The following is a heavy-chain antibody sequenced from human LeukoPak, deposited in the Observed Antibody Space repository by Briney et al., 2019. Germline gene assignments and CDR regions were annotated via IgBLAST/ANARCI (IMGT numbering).Heavy chain of an antibody. CDR1: GFTFSSYA. J-gene: IGHJ4*02. D-gene: IGHD3-22*01. V-gene: IGHV3-23*01. CDR3: ATDTYYYDSRGLCCDY. Sequence: PGGSLRLSCAASGFTFSSYAMSWVRQAPGKGLEWVSAISGSGGSTYYADSVKGRFTISRDNSKNTLYLQMNSLRAEDTAVYYCATDTYYYDSRGLCCDYWGQGTLVTVSS. CDR2: ISGSGGST.